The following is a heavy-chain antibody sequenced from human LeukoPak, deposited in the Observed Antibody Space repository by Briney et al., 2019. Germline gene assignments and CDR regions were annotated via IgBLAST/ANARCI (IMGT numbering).Heavy chain of an antibody. CDR1: GGSLSCGCYY. V-gene: IGHV4-31*03. Sequence: SQTLSLTCPFSGGSLSCGCYYWSWIRQPPGKALEGIGYIYNSGSTYYKPSLKSRVTISVDTSKNQFSLKLSYVTAADTDVYYCARDHCSGGSCYTPYWGQGTLVTVSS. D-gene: IGHD2-15*01. J-gene: IGHJ4*02. CDR2: IYNSGST. CDR3: ARDHCSGGSCYTPY.